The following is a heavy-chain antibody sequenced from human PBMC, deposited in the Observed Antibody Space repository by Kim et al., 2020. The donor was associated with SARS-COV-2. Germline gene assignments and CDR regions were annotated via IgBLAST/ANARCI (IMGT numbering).Heavy chain of an antibody. Sequence: ASVKVSCKASGYTFTSYGISWVRQAPGQGLEWMGWISAYNGNANYGQKLQGRVTMTTDTSTSTAYMELRSLRSDDTAVYYCARDRSARYDNSDYYYGSEDDYYYGMDVWGQGTTVTVSS. D-gene: IGHD3-22*01. V-gene: IGHV1-18*01. J-gene: IGHJ6*02. CDR2: ISAYNGNA. CDR1: GYTFTSYG. CDR3: ARDRSARYDNSDYYYGSEDDYYYGMDV.